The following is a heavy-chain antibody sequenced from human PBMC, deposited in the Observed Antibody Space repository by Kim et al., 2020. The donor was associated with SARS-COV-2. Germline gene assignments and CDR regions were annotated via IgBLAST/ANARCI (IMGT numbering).Heavy chain of an antibody. CDR3: ARWKSYCSGGSCYLGAAYYYGMDV. D-gene: IGHD2-15*01. V-gene: IGHV3-21*01. CDR2: ISSSSSYI. CDR1: GFTFSSYS. Sequence: GGSLRLSCAASGFTFSSYSMNWVRQAPGKGLEWVSSISSSSSYIYYADSVKGRFTISRDNAKNSLYLQMNSLRAEDTAVYYCARWKSYCSGGSCYLGAAYYYGMDVWGQGTTVTVSS. J-gene: IGHJ6*02.